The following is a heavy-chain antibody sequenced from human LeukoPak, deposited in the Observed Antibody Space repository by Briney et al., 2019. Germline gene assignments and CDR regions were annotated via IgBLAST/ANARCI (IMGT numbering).Heavy chain of an antibody. CDR1: GFTFSSYA. Sequence: PPGGSLRLSCAAFGFTFSSYAMSWVRQAPGKGLEWVSAISGSGGSTYYADSVKGRFTISRDHSKNTLYLQMNSLRAEDTAVYYCAKAEAYCGGDCWNAAFDIWGQGTMVTVSS. CDR2: ISGSGGST. J-gene: IGHJ3*02. CDR3: AKAEAYCGGDCWNAAFDI. D-gene: IGHD2-21*02. V-gene: IGHV3-23*01.